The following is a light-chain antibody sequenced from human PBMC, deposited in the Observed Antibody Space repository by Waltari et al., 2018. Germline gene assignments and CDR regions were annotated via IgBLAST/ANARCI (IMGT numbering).Light chain of an antibody. CDR1: QSLVFSNGNIY. V-gene: IGKV2-30*01. Sequence: DAVMTQSPLSLPVTLGQPASISCRSSQSLVFSNGNIYLNWFHQRPGQSPRRLIYKVSSRDPGVPARFSGSQSGTSASLAITGLQPNDEAHYYCQSYDSSLNRSVFGGGTK. CDR3: QSYDSSLNRSV. J-gene: IGKJ4*02. CDR2: KVS.